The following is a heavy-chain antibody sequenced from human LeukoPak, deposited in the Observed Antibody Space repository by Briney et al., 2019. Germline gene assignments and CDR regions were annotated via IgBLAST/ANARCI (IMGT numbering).Heavy chain of an antibody. J-gene: IGHJ1*01. Sequence: ASVKVSCKASGYTFTSYGISWVRKAHGQGLEWMGWISAYNGNTNYSQKLQGRVTMTTDTSTSTAYMELRSLRSDDTAVYYCAREGDYVPQYFQHWGQGTLVTVSS. CDR3: AREGDYVPQYFQH. CDR2: ISAYNGNT. CDR1: GYTFTSYG. V-gene: IGHV1-18*01. D-gene: IGHD4-17*01.